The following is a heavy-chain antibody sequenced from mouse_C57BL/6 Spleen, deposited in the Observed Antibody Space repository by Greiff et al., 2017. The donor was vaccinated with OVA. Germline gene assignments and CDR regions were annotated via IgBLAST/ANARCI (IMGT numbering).Heavy chain of an antibody. D-gene: IGHD2-2*01. Sequence: EVQVVESGGGLVQPGGSMKLSCVASGFTFSNYWMNWVRQSPEKGLEWVAQIRLKSDNYATHYAESVKGRFTISRDDSKSSVYLQMNNLRAEDTGIYYCTGRGYPGAMDYWGQGTSVTVSS. CDR2: IRLKSDNYAT. CDR1: GFTFSNYW. CDR3: TGRGYPGAMDY. V-gene: IGHV6-3*01. J-gene: IGHJ4*01.